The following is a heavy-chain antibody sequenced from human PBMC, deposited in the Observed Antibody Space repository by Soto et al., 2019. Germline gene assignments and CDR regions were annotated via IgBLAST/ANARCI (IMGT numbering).Heavy chain of an antibody. J-gene: IGHJ3*02. CDR1: GGSISSYY. Sequence: SETLSLTCTVSGGSISSYYWSWIRQPPGKGLEWIGYIYYSGSTNYNPSLKSRVTISVDTSKNQFSLKLSSVTAADTAVYYCARGLGGRYCSGGSCYLDAFDIWGQGTMVTVSS. CDR3: ARGLGGRYCSGGSCYLDAFDI. V-gene: IGHV4-59*01. CDR2: IYYSGST. D-gene: IGHD2-15*01.